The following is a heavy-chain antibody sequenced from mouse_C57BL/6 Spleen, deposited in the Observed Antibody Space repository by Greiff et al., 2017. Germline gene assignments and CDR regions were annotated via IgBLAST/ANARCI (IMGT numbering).Heavy chain of an antibody. CDR3: ARVKLGYYFDY. J-gene: IGHJ2*01. Sequence: QVQLQQSGAELVKPGASVKISCKASGYAFSSYWMNWVKQRPGKGLEWIGQIYPGDGDTNYNGKFKGKATLTADKTTSTAYMQLSSLTSEDSAVYFCARVKLGYYFDYWGQGTTLTVSS. D-gene: IGHD4-1*01. CDR1: GYAFSSYW. V-gene: IGHV1-80*01. CDR2: IYPGDGDT.